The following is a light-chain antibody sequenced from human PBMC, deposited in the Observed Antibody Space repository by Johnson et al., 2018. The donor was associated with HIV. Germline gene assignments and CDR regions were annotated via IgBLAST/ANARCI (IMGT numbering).Light chain of an antibody. J-gene: IGLJ1*01. Sequence: ELTQPPSVSAAPRQKVTISCSGSSSNIGNKYVFWYQQLPGTAPKLLIYDNTKRPSGIPDRFSGSKSGTSATLGITGLQTGDEAEYYCGRWDDSLSTYVFGTGTKVTVL. V-gene: IGLV1-51*01. CDR3: GRWDDSLSTYV. CDR2: DNT. CDR1: SSNIGNKY.